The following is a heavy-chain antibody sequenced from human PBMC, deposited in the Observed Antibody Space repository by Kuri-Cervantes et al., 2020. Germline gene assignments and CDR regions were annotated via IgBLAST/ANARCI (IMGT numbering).Heavy chain of an antibody. J-gene: IGHJ4*02. CDR3: AKDLGQSLDY. CDR1: GFTFSSYS. D-gene: IGHD3-16*01. CDR2: ISSSGSTI. Sequence: LSLTCAASGFTFSSYSMNWVRQAPGKGLEWVSYISSSGSTIYYADSVKGRFTISRDNAKNSLYLQMNSLRAEDTALYYCAKDLGQSLDYWGQGTLVTVSS. V-gene: IGHV3-48*04.